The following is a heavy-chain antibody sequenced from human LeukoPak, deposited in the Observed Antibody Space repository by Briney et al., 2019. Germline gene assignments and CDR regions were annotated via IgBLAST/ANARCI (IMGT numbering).Heavy chain of an antibody. J-gene: IGHJ4*02. V-gene: IGHV3-23*01. CDR3: AKVLWFGDTRDY. CDR2: ISGGGDIT. D-gene: IGHD3-10*01. CDR1: GFTFSSYA. Sequence: GGSLRLSCPASGFTFSSYAMTWVRQAPGKRLEWVSAISGGGDITYYADSVKGRFTISRDNSKNTLYLQMNSLRAEDTAVYYCAKVLWFGDTRDYWGQGTLVTVSS.